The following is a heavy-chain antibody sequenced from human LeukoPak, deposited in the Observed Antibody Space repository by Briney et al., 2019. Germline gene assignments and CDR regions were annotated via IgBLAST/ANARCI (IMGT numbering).Heavy chain of an antibody. Sequence: GGSLGLSCAASGFTFSNYEMNWVRQAPGKGLEWASYISSSGTTIYYAERRFTISRDNAKNSLYLLMNSLRAEDTAIYYCARGYCSGGSCYGGDYWGQGTLVTVSS. V-gene: IGHV3-48*03. J-gene: IGHJ4*02. CDR1: GFTFSNYE. CDR2: ISSSGTTI. D-gene: IGHD2-15*01. CDR3: ARGYCSGGSCYGGDY.